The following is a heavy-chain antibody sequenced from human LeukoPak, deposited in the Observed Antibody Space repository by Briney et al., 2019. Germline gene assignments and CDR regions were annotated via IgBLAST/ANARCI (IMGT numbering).Heavy chain of an antibody. J-gene: IGHJ4*02. CDR2: IYYSGST. D-gene: IGHD1-26*01. Sequence: SETLSLTCTVSGGSISSSSYYWGWIRQPPGKGLEWIGSIYYSGSTYYNPSLKSRVTISVDTSKNQFSLKLSSVTAADTAVYYCARWPLLYSGSYHDYWGQGTLVTVSS. CDR3: ARWPLLYSGSYHDY. CDR1: GGSISSSSYY. V-gene: IGHV4-39*07.